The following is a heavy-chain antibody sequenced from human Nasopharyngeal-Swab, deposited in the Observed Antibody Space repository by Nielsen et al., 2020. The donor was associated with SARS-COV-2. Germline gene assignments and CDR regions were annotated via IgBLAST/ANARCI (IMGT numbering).Heavy chain of an antibody. CDR3: AKDPYYYGSGSYFWPQVMLEKYYYGMDV. Sequence: WIRQPPGKGLEWVAVISYDGSNTYYADSVKGRFTISRDNSKNTLYLQMNSLRAEDTAVYYCAKDPYYYGSGSYFWPQVMLEKYYYGMDVWGQGTTVTVSS. CDR2: ISYDGSNT. J-gene: IGHJ6*02. D-gene: IGHD3-10*01. V-gene: IGHV3-30*18.